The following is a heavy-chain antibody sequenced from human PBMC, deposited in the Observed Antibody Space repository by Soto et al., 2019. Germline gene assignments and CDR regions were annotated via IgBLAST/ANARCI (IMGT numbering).Heavy chain of an antibody. CDR2: IYYSGST. CDR3: ARLGSIKRSGLSYSYHYIGV. Sequence: QVQLQESGPGLVKPSETLSLTCTVSGGSISNYYWSWILQPPGQGLEWIGYIYYSGSTNYNPSLKSRVTISVDPFNNQFSRTLSSVTAADTAVYYCARLGSIKRSGLSYSYHYIGVWGKGTTVTVSS. CDR1: GGSISNYY. V-gene: IGHV4-59*08. D-gene: IGHD3-10*01. J-gene: IGHJ6*03.